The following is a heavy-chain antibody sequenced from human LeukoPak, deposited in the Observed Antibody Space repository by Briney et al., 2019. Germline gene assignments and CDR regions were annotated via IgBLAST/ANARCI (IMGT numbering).Heavy chain of an antibody. CDR3: ARGGSRSGGSCYRP. V-gene: IGHV4-34*01. Sequence: SETLSLTCTVSGGSISSYYWSWIRQPPGKGLEWIGEINHSGSTNYNPSLKSRVTISVDTSKNQFSLKLSSVTAADTAVYYCARGGSRSGGSCYRPWGQGTLVTVSS. D-gene: IGHD2-15*01. CDR2: INHSGST. CDR1: GGSISSYY. J-gene: IGHJ5*02.